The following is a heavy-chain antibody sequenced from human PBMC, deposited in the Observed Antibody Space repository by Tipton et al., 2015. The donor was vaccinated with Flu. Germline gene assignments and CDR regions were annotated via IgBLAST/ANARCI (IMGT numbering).Heavy chain of an antibody. CDR2: VRSKTDGGTI. CDR3: FDPFYYVDV. D-gene: IGHD3-10*01. CDR1: GFTFNQYW. V-gene: IGHV3-15*01. J-gene: IGHJ6*02. Sequence: GSLRLSCATSGFTFNQYWMNWVRQAPGKGLEWVGRVRSKTDGGTIEYAAPVKGRFTISRDDSKNTLYLQMNSLQIEDTAVYYCFDPFYYVDVWGQGTTVTVSS.